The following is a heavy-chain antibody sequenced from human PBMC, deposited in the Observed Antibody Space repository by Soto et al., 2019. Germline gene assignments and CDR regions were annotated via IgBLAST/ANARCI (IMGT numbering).Heavy chain of an antibody. CDR1: GGSISSGGYY. V-gene: IGHV4-31*03. CDR3: AREVPGGYPFDY. Sequence: PSEALSLTCTVSGGSISSGGYYWSWIRQHPGKGLEWIGYIYYSGSTYYNPSLKSRVTISVDTSKNQFSLKLSSVTAADTAVYYCAREVPGGYPFDYWGQGTLVTVSS. J-gene: IGHJ4*02. CDR2: IYYSGST. D-gene: IGHD3-10*01.